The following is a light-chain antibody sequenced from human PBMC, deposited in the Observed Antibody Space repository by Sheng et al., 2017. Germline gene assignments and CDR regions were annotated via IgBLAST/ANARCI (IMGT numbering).Light chain of an antibody. CDR1: SSDLGDYNS. V-gene: IGLV2-14*03. Sequence: QSALTQPPSASGSPGQSVTISCTGTSSDLGDYNSVSWYQQHPGEAPKLMIYNVNNRPSRVSNRFSGSKSGNTASLTISGLQAEDEADYYCSSYTTSTSLGVFGTGTKVTVL. J-gene: IGLJ1*01. CDR2: NVN. CDR3: SSYTTSTSLGV.